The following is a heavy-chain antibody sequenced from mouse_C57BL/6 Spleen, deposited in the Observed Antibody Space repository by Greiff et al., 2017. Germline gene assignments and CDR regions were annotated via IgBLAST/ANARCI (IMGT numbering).Heavy chain of an antibody. CDR1: GFSLTTFGMG. CDR2: PWWDDDK. Sequence: QVTLKVSGPGILQPSQTLSLTCSFSGFSLTTFGMGVGWIRPPSGKGLEWLAHPWWDDDKYYNPALKSRLTISKDTSNNQVFLTIADVDTADTATYYGARAPYGNYKAMDYWGQGTSVTVSS. D-gene: IGHD2-1*01. CDR3: ARAPYGNYKAMDY. J-gene: IGHJ4*01. V-gene: IGHV8-8*01.